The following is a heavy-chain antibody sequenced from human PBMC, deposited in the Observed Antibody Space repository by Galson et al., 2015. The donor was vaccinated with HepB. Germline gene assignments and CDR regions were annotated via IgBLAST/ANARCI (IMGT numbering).Heavy chain of an antibody. CDR2: IYPGGNT. V-gene: IGHV3-66*01. CDR1: TFTVNTNF. Sequence: SLRLSCAASTFTVNTNFMSWVRQAPGKGLEWVSIIYPGGNTYYADSVKGRFTISKDNSRNTLYLLMNSLRAEDTAVYYCTRGQGGGSGYYGYWGQGTLVTVSS. J-gene: IGHJ4*02. CDR3: TRGQGGGSGYYGY. D-gene: IGHD3-22*01.